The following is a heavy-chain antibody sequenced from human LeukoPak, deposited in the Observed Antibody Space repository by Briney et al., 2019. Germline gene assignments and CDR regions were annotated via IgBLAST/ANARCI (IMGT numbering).Heavy chain of an antibody. Sequence: QPGRSLRLSCTASGFTFGDYAMNWVRQAPGKGLEWVGFIRSKTYGGTTAYAASVRGKFTISRDDSKNIAYLQMNSLKTEDTGVYYCSRQIRATTNYFDYWGQGTLVTVSS. J-gene: IGHJ4*02. CDR3: SRQIRATTNYFDY. CDR1: GFTFGDYA. D-gene: IGHD5-12*01. CDR2: IRSKTYGGTT. V-gene: IGHV3-49*04.